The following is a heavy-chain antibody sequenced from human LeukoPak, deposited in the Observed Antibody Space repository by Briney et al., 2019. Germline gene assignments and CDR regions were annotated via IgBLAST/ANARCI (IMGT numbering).Heavy chain of an antibody. J-gene: IGHJ4*02. D-gene: IGHD1/OR15-1a*01. CDR1: GFTFDNYG. Sequence: GGSLRLSCAASGFTFDNYGMSWVRQAPGKGLEWVSGINWNGGSTGYADSVKGRFTISRDNAKDSLYLQMNSLRAEDTALYYCASSLGEQPGDYWGQGTLVTVSS. CDR2: INWNGGST. V-gene: IGHV3-20*04. CDR3: ASSLGEQPGDY.